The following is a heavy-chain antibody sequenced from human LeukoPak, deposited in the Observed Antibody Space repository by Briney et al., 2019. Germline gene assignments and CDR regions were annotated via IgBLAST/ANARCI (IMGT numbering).Heavy chain of an antibody. CDR2: ISGSGGST. V-gene: IGHV3-23*01. CDR3: AKAVPTIAARLCWFDP. Sequence: GGSLRLSCAASGFTFSGYAMSWVRQAPGKGLGWVSAISGSGGSTYYADSVKGRFTISRDNSKNTLYLQMNSLRAEDTAVYYCAKAVPTIAARLCWFDPWGQGTLVTVSS. D-gene: IGHD6-6*01. J-gene: IGHJ5*02. CDR1: GFTFSGYA.